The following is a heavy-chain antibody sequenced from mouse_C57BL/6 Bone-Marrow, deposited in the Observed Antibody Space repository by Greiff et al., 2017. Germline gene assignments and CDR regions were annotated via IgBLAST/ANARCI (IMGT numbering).Heavy chain of an antibody. Sequence: VQLQQPGAELVKPGASVKMSCKASGYTFTSYWITWVKQRPGQGLEWIGDIYPGSGSTNYNEKFKSKATLTVDTSSSTAYMQLSSLTSEDSAVYYCARSRYGSSYGCYAMDYWGQGTSVTVSS. CDR2: IYPGSGST. CDR1: GYTFTSYW. CDR3: ARSRYGSSYGCYAMDY. D-gene: IGHD1-1*01. V-gene: IGHV1-55*01. J-gene: IGHJ4*01.